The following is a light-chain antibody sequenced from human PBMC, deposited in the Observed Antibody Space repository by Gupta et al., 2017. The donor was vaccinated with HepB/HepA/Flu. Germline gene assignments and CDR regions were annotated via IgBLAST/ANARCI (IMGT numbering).Light chain of an antibody. Sequence: EIVLTQSPATLSLSPGERASLSCRASQSVSSYLAWYQQKPGQAPRLLIYDASKRATGIPARFSGTGSGTDFTLTISSLEPEDFAVYYCQQRTNWPPEITFGQGTRLEI. CDR3: QQRTNWPPEIT. CDR1: QSVSSY. CDR2: DAS. V-gene: IGKV3-11*01. J-gene: IGKJ5*01.